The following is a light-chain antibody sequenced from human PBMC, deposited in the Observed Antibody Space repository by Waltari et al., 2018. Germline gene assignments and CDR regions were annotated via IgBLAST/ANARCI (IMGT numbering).Light chain of an antibody. CDR2: DVS. CDR1: SSDVGGYNY. V-gene: IGLV2-14*03. Sequence: QSALTQPASVSGSPGQSPTISCTGTSSDVGGYNYVSWYQQHPAKAPKLMIYDVSNRPSGVSSRFSGSKSDNTASLTISGLQAEDEADYYCSSYTSISTPYVFGTGTKVTVL. CDR3: SSYTSISTPYV. J-gene: IGLJ1*01.